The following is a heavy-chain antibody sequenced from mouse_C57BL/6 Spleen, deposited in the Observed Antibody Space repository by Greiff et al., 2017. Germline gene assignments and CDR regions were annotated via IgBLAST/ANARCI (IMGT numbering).Heavy chain of an antibody. V-gene: IGHV1-52*01. CDR1: GYTFTSYW. CDR3: ARGDYYGSSWDFDV. Sequence: VQLQQPGAELVRPGSSVKLSCKASGYTFTSYWMHWVKQRPIQGLEWIGKIDPSDSETQYNQKFKGKATLTVDKSSSTAYMQLSSLTSADSAVYYCARGDYYGSSWDFDVWGTGTTVTVSS. CDR2: IDPSDSET. D-gene: IGHD1-1*01. J-gene: IGHJ1*03.